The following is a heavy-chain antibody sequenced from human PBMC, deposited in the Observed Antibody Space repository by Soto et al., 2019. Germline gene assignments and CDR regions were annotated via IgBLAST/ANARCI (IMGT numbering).Heavy chain of an antibody. Sequence: GESLKISCAASGFTFSSYAMSWVRQAPGKGLEWVSAISGSGGSTYYADSVKGRFTISRDNSKNTLYLQMNSLRAEDTAVYYCAKGSYPSPNYYYYGMDVWGQGTTVTVSS. D-gene: IGHD5-18*01. V-gene: IGHV3-23*01. CDR1: GFTFSSYA. CDR3: AKGSYPSPNYYYYGMDV. CDR2: ISGSGGST. J-gene: IGHJ6*02.